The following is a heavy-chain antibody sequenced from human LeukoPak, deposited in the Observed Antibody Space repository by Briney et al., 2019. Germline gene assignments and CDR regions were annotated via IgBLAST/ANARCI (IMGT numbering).Heavy chain of an antibody. Sequence: PGGSLRLSCAASGFTFDDYAMHWVRQAPGKGLEWVSLISWDGGSTYYADSVKGRFTISRDNSKNSLYLQMNSLRAEDTALYYCAKDIPPYYYDSSGLPDYWGQGTLATVSS. CDR2: ISWDGGST. D-gene: IGHD3-22*01. CDR1: GFTFDDYA. J-gene: IGHJ4*02. CDR3: AKDIPPYYYDSSGLPDY. V-gene: IGHV3-43D*03.